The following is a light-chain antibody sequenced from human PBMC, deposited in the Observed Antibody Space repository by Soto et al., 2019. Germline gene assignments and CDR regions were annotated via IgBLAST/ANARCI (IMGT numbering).Light chain of an antibody. CDR3: QQYGSSTLT. Sequence: EIELTQVPGPLSLFPGERVTLSSGHFQSVSSRYLAWYQQKPGQAPRLLIYCASSRANGLPNRFSGSGSGTDFTLPTSRLEPEAFAVYYCQQYGSSTLTFDGGTKVDIK. V-gene: IGKV3-20*01. CDR2: CAS. J-gene: IGKJ4*01. CDR1: QSVSSRY.